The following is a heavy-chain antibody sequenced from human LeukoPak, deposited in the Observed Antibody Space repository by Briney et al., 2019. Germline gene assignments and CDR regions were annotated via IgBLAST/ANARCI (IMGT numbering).Heavy chain of an antibody. CDR1: GFTFSSYW. D-gene: IGHD6-19*01. CDR3: ARGLYSSGWYEGSFDY. J-gene: IGHJ4*02. Sequence: GGSLRLSCAASGFTFSSYWMSWVRQAPGKGLEWVANIKQDGSEKYYVDSVKGRFTISRDNAKTSLYLQMNSLRAEDTAVYYCARGLYSSGWYEGSFDYWGQGTLVTVSS. V-gene: IGHV3-7*01. CDR2: IKQDGSEK.